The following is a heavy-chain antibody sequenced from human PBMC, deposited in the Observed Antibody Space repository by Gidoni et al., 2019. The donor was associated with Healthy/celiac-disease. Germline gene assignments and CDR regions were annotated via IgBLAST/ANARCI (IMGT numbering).Heavy chain of an antibody. CDR3: ARGSGVLIVATMPYYFDY. J-gene: IGHJ4*02. CDR2: INHSGST. CDR1: GGSFSGYY. V-gene: IGHV4-34*01. D-gene: IGHD5-12*01. Sequence: QVQLQQWGAGLLKPSETLSLTCAVYGGSFSGYYWSWIRQPPGKGLEWIGEINHSGSTNYNPSLKSRVTISVDTSKNQFSLKLSSVTAADTAVYYCARGSGVLIVATMPYYFDYWGQGTLVTVSS.